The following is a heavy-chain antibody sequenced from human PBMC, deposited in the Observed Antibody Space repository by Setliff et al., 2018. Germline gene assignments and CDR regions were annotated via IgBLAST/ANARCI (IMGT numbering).Heavy chain of an antibody. Sequence: RLSCAASGFTFTSYAMRWVRQAPGKGLEWVSSISGSGGSTYYADSVKGRFTISRDNSNNALYLQMNSLRAEDTTIYYCAKGGYSGSHYFDYWGQGTLVTVSS. J-gene: IGHJ4*02. CDR3: AKGGYSGSHYFDY. D-gene: IGHD1-26*01. V-gene: IGHV3-23*01. CDR1: GFTFTSYA. CDR2: ISGSGGST.